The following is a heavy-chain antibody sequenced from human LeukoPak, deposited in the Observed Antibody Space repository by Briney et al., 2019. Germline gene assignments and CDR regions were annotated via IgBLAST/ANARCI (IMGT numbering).Heavy chain of an antibody. D-gene: IGHD6-13*01. Sequence: GGSLRLSCAASGFAFSSYGMHWVRQAPGKGLEWVAYIHYDSSTEDYADSVKGRFTISRDNSKNSLYLQMNSLRAEDTALYSCAKDIRGSTSWYGLDYWGQGTLVTVSS. CDR2: IHYDSSTE. V-gene: IGHV3-30*02. CDR3: AKDIRGSTSWYGLDY. CDR1: GFAFSSYG. J-gene: IGHJ4*02.